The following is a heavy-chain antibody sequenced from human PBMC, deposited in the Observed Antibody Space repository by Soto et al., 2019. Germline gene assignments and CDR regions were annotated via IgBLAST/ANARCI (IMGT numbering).Heavy chain of an antibody. CDR1: GYTFTSYA. CDR2: ISAYNGNT. CDR3: ARDLAAAGPFDY. V-gene: IGHV1-18*01. J-gene: IGHJ4*02. Sequence: QVQLVQSGAEVKKPGASVKVSCKTSGYTFTSYAISWVRQAPGQGLEWMGWISAYNGNTHYAQKLQGRVTMTTATTTGPADMELRSLRSDVTAVYYCARDLAAAGPFDYWGQGTLVTVSS. D-gene: IGHD6-13*01.